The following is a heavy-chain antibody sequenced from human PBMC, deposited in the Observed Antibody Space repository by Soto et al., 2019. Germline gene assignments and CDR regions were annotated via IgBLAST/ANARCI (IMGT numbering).Heavy chain of an antibody. CDR3: AKDDIMVRQPSYSYYGMDV. Sequence: EVQLLESGGGLVQPGGSLRLSCAASGFTFSSYAMSWVRQAPGKGLEWVSAISGSGGSTYYADSVKGRFTISRDNSKNTLYLQMNRRRAEDTAVYYCAKDDIMVRQPSYSYYGMDVWGQGTTVTVSS. CDR1: GFTFSSYA. J-gene: IGHJ6*02. D-gene: IGHD3-10*01. V-gene: IGHV3-23*01. CDR2: ISGSGGST.